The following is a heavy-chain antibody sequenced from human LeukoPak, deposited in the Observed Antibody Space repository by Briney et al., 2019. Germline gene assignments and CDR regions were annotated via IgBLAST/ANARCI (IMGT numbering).Heavy chain of an antibody. V-gene: IGHV3-23*01. J-gene: IGHJ4*02. D-gene: IGHD6-13*01. CDR1: GFTFTIYA. CDR2: ISDSGRST. Sequence: GGSLRLSCAASGFTFTIYAMSWVRQAPGKGLEWVSAISDSGRSTYYADSVKGRFTISRDNSENTLYLHMNSLRAEDTAVYYCARLGSAADDDWGRGTLVTVSS. CDR3: ARLGSAADDD.